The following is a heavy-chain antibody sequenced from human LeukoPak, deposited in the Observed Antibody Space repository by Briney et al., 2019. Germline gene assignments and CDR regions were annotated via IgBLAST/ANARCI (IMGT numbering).Heavy chain of an antibody. CDR2: IDYSGST. Sequence: PSETLSLTCTVSGGSISSHFWSWIRQSPEKGLEWIGHIDYSGSTNSNPSLKSRVTMSVDTSKNQFSLRLSSVTPEDTAVYYCAREDTELAYCGGDCWYYFDYWGQGTLVTVSS. J-gene: IGHJ4*02. V-gene: IGHV4-59*11. D-gene: IGHD2-21*02. CDR1: GGSISSHF. CDR3: AREDTELAYCGGDCWYYFDY.